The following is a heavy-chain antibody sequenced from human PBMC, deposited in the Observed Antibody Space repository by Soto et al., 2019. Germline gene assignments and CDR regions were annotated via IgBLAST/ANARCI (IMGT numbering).Heavy chain of an antibody. Sequence: QVPLVQSGAEVKKPGASVKVSCKASGYTFTSYAMHWVRQAPGQRLEWMGWINAGNGNTKYSQKFQGRVTITRDTSASTAYMELSSLRSEDTAVYYCARDIGDNWNDVYWFDPWGQGTLVTVSS. CDR3: ARDIGDNWNDVYWFDP. D-gene: IGHD1-1*01. J-gene: IGHJ5*02. CDR1: GYTFTSYA. V-gene: IGHV1-3*01. CDR2: INAGNGNT.